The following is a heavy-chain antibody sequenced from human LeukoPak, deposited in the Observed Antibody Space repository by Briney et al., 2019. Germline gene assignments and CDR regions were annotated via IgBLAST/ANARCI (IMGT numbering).Heavy chain of an antibody. V-gene: IGHV3-48*01. CDR2: ITTSGGAK. J-gene: IGHJ6*02. CDR1: GFTFSSYS. Sequence: GGSLRLSCAASGFTFSSYSMNWVRQAPGKGLVWISYITTSGGAKNYADSVKGRFTISRDSAENSLYLQMSSLRAEDTAVYYCAKGARSEDFDWLGVPPNYYYYGMDVWGQGTTVTVSS. CDR3: AKGARSEDFDWLGVPPNYYYYGMDV. D-gene: IGHD3-9*01.